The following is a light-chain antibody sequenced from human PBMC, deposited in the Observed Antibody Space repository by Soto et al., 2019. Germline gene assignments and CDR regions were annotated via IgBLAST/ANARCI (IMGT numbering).Light chain of an antibody. CDR3: QQYATSPLT. Sequence: EVVLTQSPVTLSLSPEARATLSCRASQSVSNNYLAWYKQTPGQAPRLVSYAASTRATGLPDRFSGSGSGTEFTLTISRLKPEDFEVYYCQQYATSPLTFGGGTKVDIK. V-gene: IGKV3-20*01. CDR2: AAS. J-gene: IGKJ4*01. CDR1: QSVSNNY.